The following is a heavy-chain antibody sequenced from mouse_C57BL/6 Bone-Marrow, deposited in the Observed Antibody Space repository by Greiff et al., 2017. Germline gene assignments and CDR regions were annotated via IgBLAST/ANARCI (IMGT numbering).Heavy chain of an antibody. CDR1: GFHIKNTY. Sequence: VKLQQSVAELVRPGASVKLSCTASGFHIKNTYMHWVKQRHEQGLEWSGRIVPANGNTKYAPAFQGQATITADTSSHTAYLQLSRLTAEDTAIYYGARMGYSKGGNYWVQVTTLTVSS. J-gene: IGHJ2*01. D-gene: IGHD2-5*01. V-gene: IGHV14-3*01. CDR2: IVPANGNT. CDR3: ARMGYSKGGNY.